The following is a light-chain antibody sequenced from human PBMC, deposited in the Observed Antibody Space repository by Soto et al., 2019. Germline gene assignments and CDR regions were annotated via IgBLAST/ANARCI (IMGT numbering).Light chain of an antibody. Sequence: DFQMTQSPSTLSASVGDRVTITCRASQNIRSRLAWFQQKPGKAPKLLIYDASSLESGVPQRFSGSGSGTEFPLTISRLPTDDFSTYYCQQYHSYWTFGQGTKVE. CDR1: QNIRSR. CDR3: QQYHSYWT. J-gene: IGKJ1*01. V-gene: IGKV1-5*01. CDR2: DAS.